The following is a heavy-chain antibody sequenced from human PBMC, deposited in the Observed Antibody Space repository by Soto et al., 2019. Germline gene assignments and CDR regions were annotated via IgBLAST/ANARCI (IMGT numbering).Heavy chain of an antibody. CDR1: GGSIRGYY. CDR3: ARDIGYSYGPATYYYYYGMDV. Sequence: LSLTCAVAGGSIRGYYWSWIRQPPGKGLEWIGYIYYSGSTNYNPSLKSRVTISVDTSKNQFSLKLSSVTAADTAVYYCARDIGYSYGPATYYYYYGMDVWGQGTTVTVSS. J-gene: IGHJ6*02. CDR2: IYYSGST. D-gene: IGHD5-18*01. V-gene: IGHV4-59*01.